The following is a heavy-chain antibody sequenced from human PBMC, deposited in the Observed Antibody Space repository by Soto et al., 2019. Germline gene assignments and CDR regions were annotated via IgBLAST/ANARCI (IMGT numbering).Heavy chain of an antibody. J-gene: IGHJ4*02. CDR3: ARDPPSYYYDSSGFDY. V-gene: IGHV3-21*01. CDR2: ISGSTSYI. Sequence: GESLKISCAASGFTFSSYSMNWVRQGPGKGLQWVASISGSTSYIYYADLVKGRFTISRDNAKNSLYLQMNSLRAEDTAVYYCARDPPSYYYDSSGFDYWGQGTLVTVSS. CDR1: GFTFSSYS. D-gene: IGHD3-22*01.